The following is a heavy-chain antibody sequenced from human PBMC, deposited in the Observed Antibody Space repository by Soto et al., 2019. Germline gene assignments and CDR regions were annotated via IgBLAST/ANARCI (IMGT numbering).Heavy chain of an antibody. CDR2: IYYSGST. CDR1: GGSISSYY. V-gene: IGHV4-59*01. CDR3: AGELVHAFDI. J-gene: IGHJ3*02. Sequence: SETLSLTCTVSGGSISSYYWSWIRQPPGKGLEWIGYIYYSGSTNYNPSLKSRVTISVDTSKNQFSLKLSSVTAADTAVYYCAGELVHAFDIWGQGTMVTVSS. D-gene: IGHD6-6*01.